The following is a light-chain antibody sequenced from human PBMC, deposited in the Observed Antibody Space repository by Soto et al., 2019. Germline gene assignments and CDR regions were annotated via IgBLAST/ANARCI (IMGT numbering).Light chain of an antibody. J-gene: IGLJ2*01. CDR1: SSNIGSNY. CDR2: RNN. V-gene: IGLV1-47*01. CDR3: AAWDDSLSGREV. Sequence: QSVLTQPPSASGTPGQRVTISCSGSSSNIGSNYVYWYQQLPGTAPKLLNYRNNQRPSGVPGRFSGSKSGTSASLAISGLRSEDEADYYCAAWDDSLSGREVFGGGTQLTVL.